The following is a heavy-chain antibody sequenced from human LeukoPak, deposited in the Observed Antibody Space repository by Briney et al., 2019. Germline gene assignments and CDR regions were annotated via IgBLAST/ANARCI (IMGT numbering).Heavy chain of an antibody. J-gene: IGHJ4*02. D-gene: IGHD2-15*01. CDR1: GYAFTSYG. CDR2: IIPIFGTA. V-gene: IGHV1-69*13. CDR3: ARDYCSGGSCYSLFDY. Sequence: SVKVSCKASGYAFTSYGISWVRHAPGQGLEWMGGIIPIFGTANYAQKFQGRVTITADESTSTAYMELSSLRSEDTAVYYCARDYCSGGSCYSLFDYWGQGTLVTVSS.